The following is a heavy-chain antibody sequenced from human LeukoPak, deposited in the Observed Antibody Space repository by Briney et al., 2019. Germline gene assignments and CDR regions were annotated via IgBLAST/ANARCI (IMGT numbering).Heavy chain of an antibody. D-gene: IGHD6-19*01. CDR3: ARAVAGIFDY. CDR1: GGSISSSSYY. Sequence: PSETLSLTCTVSGGSISSSSYYWGWIRQPPGTGLEWIGSIYYSGSTYYNPSLKSRVTISVDTSKNQFSLKLSSVTAADTAVYYCARAVAGIFDYWGQGTLVTVSS. J-gene: IGHJ4*02. V-gene: IGHV4-39*01. CDR2: IYYSGST.